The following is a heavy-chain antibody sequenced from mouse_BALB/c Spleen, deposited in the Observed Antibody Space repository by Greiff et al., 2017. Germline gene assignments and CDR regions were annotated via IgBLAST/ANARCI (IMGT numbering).Heavy chain of an antibody. V-gene: IGHV5-6-5*01. CDR1: GFTFSSYA. Sequence: EVQLQESGGGLVKPGGSLKLSCAASGFTFSSYAMSWVRQTPEKRLEWVASISIGGSTYYPDSVKGRFTISRDNARNILYLQMSSLRSEDTAMYYCARGGGSYAMDYWGQGTSVTVSS. J-gene: IGHJ4*01. CDR3: ARGGGSYAMDY. CDR2: ISIGGST.